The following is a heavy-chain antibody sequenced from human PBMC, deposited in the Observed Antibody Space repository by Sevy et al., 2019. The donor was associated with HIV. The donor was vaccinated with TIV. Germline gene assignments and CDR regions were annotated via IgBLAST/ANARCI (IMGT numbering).Heavy chain of an antibody. V-gene: IGHV3-23*01. CDR3: ARDGRGISAFDI. D-gene: IGHD3-3*02. J-gene: IGHJ3*02. CDR1: EFTFSSHA. Sequence: GGSLRLSCAASEFTFSSHAVSWVRQAPGKGLECVSAISGNGENTHYADSVRGRFTISRDNFKNTLYLHMSTLRAEDTALYYCARDGRGISAFDIWGQGTMVTVSS. CDR2: ISGNGENT.